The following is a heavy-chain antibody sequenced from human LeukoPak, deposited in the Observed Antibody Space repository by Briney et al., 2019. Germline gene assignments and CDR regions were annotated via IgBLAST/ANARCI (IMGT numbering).Heavy chain of an antibody. CDR3: VRDPGSATPGTGLDF. CDR2: IWFDGSNK. CDR1: GFTFNTYA. D-gene: IGHD6-13*01. J-gene: IGHJ4*02. Sequence: GGSLRLSCAASGFTFNTYAMHWVRQAPGKGLEWVAVIWFDGSNKDYADSVKGRFTISRDNAENKLYLQMNSLRVGDTAVYYCVRDPGSATPGTGLDFWGQGTLVTVSS. V-gene: IGHV3-33*01.